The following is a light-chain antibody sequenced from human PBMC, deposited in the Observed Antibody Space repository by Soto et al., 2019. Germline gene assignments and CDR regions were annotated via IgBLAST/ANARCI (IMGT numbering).Light chain of an antibody. Sequence: EIVMTQSPATLSVSPGERATLSCRASQSVSSNVAWYQQKPGQAPRLLIYGASTRATGIPARFSGSGSGTEFTLTISSLQSEDFAVYYCQQYNNWPPWTFGQGTKVDIK. V-gene: IGKV3-15*01. CDR2: GAS. CDR3: QQYNNWPPWT. CDR1: QSVSSN. J-gene: IGKJ1*01.